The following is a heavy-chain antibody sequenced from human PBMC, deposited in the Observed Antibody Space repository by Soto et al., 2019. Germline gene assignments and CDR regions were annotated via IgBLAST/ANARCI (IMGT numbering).Heavy chain of an antibody. CDR3: AKASTYEYVWGSFRYYFDH. Sequence: GGSLRLSCAASGFTISTYAMTWVRQAPGKGLECVSGVTGSGGQIHYADSVKGRFTISKDNSKNTLYLQMSSLRAEDTAVYYCAKASTYEYVWGSFRYYFDHWGQGSLVTFSS. CDR1: GFTISTYA. D-gene: IGHD3-16*02. J-gene: IGHJ4*02. CDR2: VTGSGGQI. V-gene: IGHV3-23*01.